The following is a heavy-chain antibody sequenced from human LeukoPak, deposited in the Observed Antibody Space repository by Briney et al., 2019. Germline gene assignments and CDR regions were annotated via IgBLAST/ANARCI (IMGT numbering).Heavy chain of an antibody. CDR3: ARSFVLGFDY. CDR1: GFTFSSYA. J-gene: IGHJ4*02. CDR2: ISGSGGST. Sequence: PGGSLRLSCAASGFTFSSYAMSWVRQAPGKGLEWVSAISGSGGSTYYADSVKGRFTISRDNAQNSLYLRMNSLRAEDTAVYYCARSFVLGFDYWGQGTLVTVSS. V-gene: IGHV3-23*01.